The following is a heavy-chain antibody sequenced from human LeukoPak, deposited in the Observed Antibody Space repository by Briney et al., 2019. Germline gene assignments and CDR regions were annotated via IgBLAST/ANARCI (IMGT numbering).Heavy chain of an antibody. V-gene: IGHV4-39*07. CDR3: ARGYWFYFDY. CDR1: GGSISSSSYY. D-gene: IGHD2-8*02. Sequence: SETLSLTCTVSGGSISSSSYYWGWIRPPPGKGLEWIGSIYYSGSTYYNPSLKSRVTISVDTSKNQFSLKLSSVTAADTAVYYCARGYWFYFDYWGQGTLVTVSS. CDR2: IYYSGST. J-gene: IGHJ4*02.